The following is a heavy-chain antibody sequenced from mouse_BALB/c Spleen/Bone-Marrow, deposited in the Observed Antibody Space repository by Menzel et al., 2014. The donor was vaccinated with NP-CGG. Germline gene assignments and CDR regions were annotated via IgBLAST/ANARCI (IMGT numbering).Heavy chain of an antibody. V-gene: IGHV14-3*02. Sequence: EVQLQQSGAELVKPGASVKLSCTASGFDIKDTYIHWVKQGPDQGLEWIGRIDPAHPYTKCAPKFQGKATITADTSSNTAYLQVSSLTSEDTAVYYCASLTGTFDYWGQGTTLTVSS. CDR1: GFDIKDTY. D-gene: IGHD4-1*01. CDR2: IDPAHPYT. J-gene: IGHJ2*01. CDR3: ASLTGTFDY.